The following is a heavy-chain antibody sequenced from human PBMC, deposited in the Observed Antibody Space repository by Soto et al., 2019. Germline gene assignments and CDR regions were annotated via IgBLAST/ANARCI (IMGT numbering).Heavy chain of an antibody. V-gene: IGHV3-66*03. J-gene: IGHJ6*02. CDR3: AKDIRTENWSYDPFSASGLDF. CDR2: IYSTGDP. CDR1: GLFVSNTY. D-gene: IGHD1-7*01. Sequence: GSLRLSCAASGLFVSNTYMAWVRQAPGRGLEWVADIYSTGDPHYEESVKGRFTISRDNSKNTLYLQMNSLRADDTAMYYCAKDIRTENWSYDPFSASGLDFWGQGTTVTVSS.